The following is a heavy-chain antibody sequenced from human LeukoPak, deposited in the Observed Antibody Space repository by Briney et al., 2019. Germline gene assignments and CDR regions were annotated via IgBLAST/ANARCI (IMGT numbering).Heavy chain of an antibody. CDR1: GGSISSGGYY. Sequence: SETLSLTCTVSGGSISSGGYYWSWIRQPPGKGLEWIGYIYYSGSTNYNPSLKSRVTISVDTSKNQFSLKLSSVTAADTAVYYCARDRHYYDSSGYYPRMDVWGQGTTVTVSS. CDR3: ARDRHYYDSSGYYPRMDV. CDR2: IYYSGST. V-gene: IGHV4-61*08. J-gene: IGHJ6*02. D-gene: IGHD3-22*01.